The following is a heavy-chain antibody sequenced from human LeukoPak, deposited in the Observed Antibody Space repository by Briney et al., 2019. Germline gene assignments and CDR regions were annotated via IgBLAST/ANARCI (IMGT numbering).Heavy chain of an antibody. J-gene: IGHJ4*02. V-gene: IGHV4-59*01. CDR1: GGSISSYY. D-gene: IGHD6-13*01. Sequence: SETLSLTCTVSGGSISSYYWSWIRQAPGKGLEWVGYIYYSGSTNYNPSLKSRVTISVDTSKNQFSLKLSSVTAADTAVYYCARTIAAAGTVFDYWGQGTLVTVSS. CDR3: ARTIAAAGTVFDY. CDR2: IYYSGST.